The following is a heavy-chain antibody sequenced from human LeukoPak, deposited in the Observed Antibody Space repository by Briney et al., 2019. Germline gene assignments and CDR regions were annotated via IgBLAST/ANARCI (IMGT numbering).Heavy chain of an antibody. V-gene: IGHV1-24*01. J-gene: IGHJ4*02. CDR2: FDPEDGET. CDR3: ATNYYGSGSYYRY. CDR1: GYTLTELS. Sequence: ASVKVSCKVSGYTLTELSMHWVRQAPGKGLEWMGGFDPEDGETIYAQKYQGRVTMTEDTSTDTAYMELSGLRSEDTAVYYCATNYYGSGSYYRYWGQGTLVTVSS. D-gene: IGHD3-10*01.